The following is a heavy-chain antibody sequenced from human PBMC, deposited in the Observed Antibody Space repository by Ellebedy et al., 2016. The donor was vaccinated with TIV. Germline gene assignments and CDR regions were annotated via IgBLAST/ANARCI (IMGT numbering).Heavy chain of an antibody. V-gene: IGHV3-7*01. CDR2: IKQDGSEK. CDR3: ARLYSSGWSNWFNP. Sequence: GESLKISXAASGFTFSSYWMSWVRQAPGKGLEWVANIKQDGSEKYYVDSVKGRFTISRDNAKNSLYLQMNSLRAEDTAVYYCARLYSSGWSNWFNPWGQGTLVTVSS. J-gene: IGHJ5*02. D-gene: IGHD6-19*01. CDR1: GFTFSSYW.